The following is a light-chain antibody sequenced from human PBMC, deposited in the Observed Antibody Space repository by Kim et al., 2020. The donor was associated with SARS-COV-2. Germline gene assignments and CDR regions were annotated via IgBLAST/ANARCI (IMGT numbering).Light chain of an antibody. CDR3: MQALQTPPMYS. J-gene: IGKJ2*03. Sequence: DIVMTQSPLSLPVTPGEPASISCRSSQSLLHSNGYNYLNWYLQKPGQSPHLLIYLGSTRASGVPDRFSGSGSGTDFTLKISRVEADDVGIYDCMQALQTPPMYSFGQGTKLEIK. CDR1: QSLLHSNGYNY. CDR2: LGS. V-gene: IGKV2-28*01.